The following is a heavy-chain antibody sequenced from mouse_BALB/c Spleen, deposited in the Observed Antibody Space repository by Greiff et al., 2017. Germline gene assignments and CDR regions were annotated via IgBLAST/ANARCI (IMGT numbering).Heavy chain of an antibody. D-gene: IGHD1-2*01. V-gene: IGHV5-4*02. CDR3: ARGDYGHYFDY. CDR1: GFTFSDYY. CDR2: ISDGGSYT. J-gene: IGHJ2*01. Sequence: EVKLVESGGGLVKPGGSLKLSCAASGFTFSDYYMYWVRQTPEKRLEWVATISDGGSYTYYPDSVKGRFTISRDNAKNNLYLQMSSLKSEDTAMYYCARGDYGHYFDYWGQGTTLTGSS.